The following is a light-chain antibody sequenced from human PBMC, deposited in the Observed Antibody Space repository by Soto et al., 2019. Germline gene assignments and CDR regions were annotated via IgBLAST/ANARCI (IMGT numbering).Light chain of an antibody. CDR2: GAS. CDR1: QSVSSN. Sequence: ELVMTQSAATLSVFQGQRATLSCRASQSVSSNLAWYQQKPGQAPRLLIYGASTRATGIPARFSGSGSGTEFTLTISSLQSEDFAVYYCQQYNNWPRTFGQGTKVDIK. V-gene: IGKV3-15*01. CDR3: QQYNNWPRT. J-gene: IGKJ1*01.